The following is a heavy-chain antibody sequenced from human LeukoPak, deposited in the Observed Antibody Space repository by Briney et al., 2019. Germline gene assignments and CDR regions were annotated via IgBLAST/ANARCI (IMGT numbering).Heavy chain of an antibody. CDR1: GGSFSGYY. CDR2: IYHSGST. V-gene: IGHV4-34*01. J-gene: IGHJ3*02. CDR3: ARQVGATDAFDI. Sequence: PSETLSLTCAVYGGSFSGYYWSWIRQPPGKGLEWIGSIYHSGSTYYNPSLKSRVTISVDTSKNQFPLKLSSVTAADTAVYYCARQVGATDAFDIWGQGTMVTVSS. D-gene: IGHD1-26*01.